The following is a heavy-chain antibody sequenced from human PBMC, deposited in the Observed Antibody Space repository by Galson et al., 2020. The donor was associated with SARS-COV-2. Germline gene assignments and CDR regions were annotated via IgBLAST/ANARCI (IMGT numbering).Heavy chain of an antibody. CDR1: GFTFSSYG. Sequence: GGPLRLSCAASGFTFSSYGMLRVRLPQGKLLEWVDVQRYHGSNEYYADSVTGRFTISRDNSKNTLYLQMNSLRAEDTAVYYCAKGDDIVLEGYMDVWGKGTTVTVAS. V-gene: IGHV3-30*02. D-gene: IGHD2-8*01. J-gene: IGHJ6*03. CDR3: AKGDDIVLEGYMDV. CDR2: QRYHGSNE.